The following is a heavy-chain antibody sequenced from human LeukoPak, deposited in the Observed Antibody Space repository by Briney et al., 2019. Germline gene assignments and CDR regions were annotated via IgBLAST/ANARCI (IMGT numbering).Heavy chain of an antibody. D-gene: IGHD7-27*01. V-gene: IGHV1-69*05. CDR3: ARDHWGIVENGYDYFYYDMDV. J-gene: IGHJ6*02. CDR1: GGSFSTPG. CDR2: VIPIYGTP. Sequence: GASVKVSCKASGGSFSTPGFSWVRQAPGQGLEWMGGVIPIYGTPSYAQKFQGRVTITTDESTSTAYMELSSLRSEDTAVYYCARDHWGIVENGYDYFYYDMDVWGQGTTVTVSS.